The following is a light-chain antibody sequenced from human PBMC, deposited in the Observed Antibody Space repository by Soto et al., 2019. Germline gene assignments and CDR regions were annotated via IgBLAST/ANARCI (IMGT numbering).Light chain of an antibody. V-gene: IGLV1-51*01. CDR2: DNN. J-gene: IGLJ1*01. CDR3: GTRDSSRIGYV. CDR1: NSNIGNNY. Sequence: QSVLTQPPSVSAAPGQRVTISCSGSNSNIGNNYVSWYQQPPGTAPKLLIYDNNKRPSGIPDRFSGSKSGTSATLDITGLQTGDEADYYCGTRDSSRIGYVFGTGTKVTVL.